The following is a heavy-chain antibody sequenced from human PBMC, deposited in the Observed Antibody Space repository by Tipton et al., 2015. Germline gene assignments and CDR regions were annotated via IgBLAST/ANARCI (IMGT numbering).Heavy chain of an antibody. CDR2: ISGSGVRT. CDR3: AKDPRAQWSYQVDY. Sequence: SLRLSCAASGFRFSDYAMHWVRQTPGKGLEWFSGISGSGVRTYYTDSVQGRFTISRDNSKNTLYLQMNSLRVEDTAMYYCAKDPRAQWSYQVDYWGQGTLVIVSS. J-gene: IGHJ4*02. V-gene: IGHV3-23*01. D-gene: IGHD3-16*02. CDR1: GFRFSDYA.